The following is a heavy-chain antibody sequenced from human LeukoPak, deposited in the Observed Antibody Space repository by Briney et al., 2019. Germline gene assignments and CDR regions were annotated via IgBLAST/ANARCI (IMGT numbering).Heavy chain of an antibody. CDR1: GFTFSSYG. Sequence: GGSLRLSCAASGFTFSSYGMHWVRQAPGKGLEWVAVISYDGSNKYYADSVKGRFTIPRDNSKNTLYLQMNSLRAEDTAVYYCAKVQDYYGSGVGFDYWGQGTLVTVSS. V-gene: IGHV3-30*18. J-gene: IGHJ4*02. CDR3: AKVQDYYGSGVGFDY. CDR2: ISYDGSNK. D-gene: IGHD3-10*01.